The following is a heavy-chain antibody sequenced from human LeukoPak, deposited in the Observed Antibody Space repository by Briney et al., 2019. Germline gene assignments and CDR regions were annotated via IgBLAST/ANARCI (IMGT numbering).Heavy chain of an antibody. CDR2: INPNSGGT. CDR3: ARGGGVAGFDY. D-gene: IGHD6-19*01. J-gene: IGHJ4*02. CDR1: GYTFTGYY. V-gene: IGHV1-2*02. Sequence: GASVKVSCKASGYTFTGYYMHWVRQAPGQGLEWMGWINPNSGGTNYAQKFQGRVTMTRDTSTSTVYMELSSLRSEDTAVYYCARGGGVAGFDYWGQGTLVTVSS.